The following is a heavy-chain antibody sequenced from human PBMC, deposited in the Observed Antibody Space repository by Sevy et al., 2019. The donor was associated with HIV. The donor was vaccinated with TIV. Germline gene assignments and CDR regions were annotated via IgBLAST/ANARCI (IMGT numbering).Heavy chain of an antibody. CDR2: IYYNGNT. CDR1: GGSLSSGEFY. CDR3: ARDRPDYGDSAQNFDP. D-gene: IGHD4-17*01. V-gene: IGHV4-30-4*01. Sequence: SETLSLTCSVSGGSLSSGEFYWSWIRQPPGKGLEWIGYIYYNGNTYYNPSLKNRLTMSINTFRNHFSLELTSVTAADTAVYYCARDRPDYGDSAQNFDPSGQGIMVTVSS. J-gene: IGHJ5*02.